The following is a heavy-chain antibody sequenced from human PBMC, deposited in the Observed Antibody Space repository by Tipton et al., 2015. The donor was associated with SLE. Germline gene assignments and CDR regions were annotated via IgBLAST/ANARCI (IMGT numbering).Heavy chain of an antibody. J-gene: IGHJ2*01. CDR2: IYTSGST. Sequence: TLSLTCAVSGYSISSGYYWGWIRQPPGKGLEWIGRIYTSGSTNYNPSLKSRVTMSVDTSKNQFSLKLSSVTAADTAVYYCARRRGWRYWYFDLWGRGTLVTVSS. D-gene: IGHD6-19*01. V-gene: IGHV4-38-2*01. CDR1: GYSISSGYY. CDR3: ARRRGWRYWYFDL.